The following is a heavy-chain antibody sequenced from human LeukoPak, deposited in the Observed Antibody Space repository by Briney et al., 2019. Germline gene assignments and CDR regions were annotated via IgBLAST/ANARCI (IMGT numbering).Heavy chain of an antibody. J-gene: IGHJ4*02. D-gene: IGHD3-3*01. CDR3: AKDHYWSIDY. Sequence: GGSLRLSCAASGFDFSSNWMHWVRHAPGQGLVWVSRIKGDGVSTNYADSVRGRFTISRDIAKNTLYLQMNSLRAEDTGVYYCAKDHYWSIDYWGRGTLVTVSS. CDR2: IKGDGVST. V-gene: IGHV3-74*01. CDR1: GFDFSSNW.